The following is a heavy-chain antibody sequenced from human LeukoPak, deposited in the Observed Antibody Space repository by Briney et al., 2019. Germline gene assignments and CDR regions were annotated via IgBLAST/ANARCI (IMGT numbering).Heavy chain of an antibody. CDR2: IYQSGSVSS. Sequence: SETLSLTCSVSGGSIISSNYYWGWIRQPPGKGLEWIGSIYQSGSVSSYYNPSLKIRVTISGDTSKHQFFLRLSSVTAADTAVYYCASTLRFLPYRRFDYWGQGTLVTVPS. V-gene: IGHV4-39*01. CDR1: GGSIISSNYY. CDR3: ASTLRFLPYRRFDY. J-gene: IGHJ4*02. D-gene: IGHD3-3*01.